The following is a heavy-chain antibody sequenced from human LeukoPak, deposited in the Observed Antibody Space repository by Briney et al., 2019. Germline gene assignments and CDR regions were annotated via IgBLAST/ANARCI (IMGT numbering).Heavy chain of an antibody. V-gene: IGHV3-30*03. CDR3: ARGSSSKLRLGELSLGY. D-gene: IGHD3-16*02. Sequence: GGSLRLSCAASGFTFSSYGMQWVRQAPGKGLEWVAVISYDGSNKYYADSVKGRFTISRDNSKNTLYLQMNSLRAEDTAVYYCARGSSSKLRLGELSLGYWGQGTLVTVSS. J-gene: IGHJ4*02. CDR1: GFTFSSYG. CDR2: ISYDGSNK.